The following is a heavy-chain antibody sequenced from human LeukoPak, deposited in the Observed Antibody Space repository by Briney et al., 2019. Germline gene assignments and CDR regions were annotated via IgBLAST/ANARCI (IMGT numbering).Heavy chain of an antibody. CDR3: ATSTVRGYYDSSGLEPVDY. Sequence: SETLSLTCAVSGGSISSSNWWSWVRQPPGKGLEWIGEIYHSGSTNYNPSLKSRVTISVDKSKNQFSLKLSSVTAADTAVYYCATSTVRGYYDSSGLEPVDYWGQGTLVTVSS. V-gene: IGHV4-4*02. J-gene: IGHJ4*02. D-gene: IGHD3-22*01. CDR1: GGSISSSNW. CDR2: IYHSGST.